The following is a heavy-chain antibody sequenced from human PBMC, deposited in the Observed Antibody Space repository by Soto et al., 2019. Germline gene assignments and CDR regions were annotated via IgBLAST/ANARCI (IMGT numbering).Heavy chain of an antibody. D-gene: IGHD1-26*01. CDR2: INHSGST. CDR3: AKDEVGAVYYYYYGMDV. Sequence: TSATLSLTCAVYGGSFSGYYWSWIRQPPGKGLEWIGEINHSGSTNYNPSLKSRVTISVDTSKNQFSLKLSSVTAADTAVYYCAKDEVGAVYYYYYGMDVWGQRTTVTVSS. CDR1: GGSFSGYY. V-gene: IGHV4-34*01. J-gene: IGHJ6*02.